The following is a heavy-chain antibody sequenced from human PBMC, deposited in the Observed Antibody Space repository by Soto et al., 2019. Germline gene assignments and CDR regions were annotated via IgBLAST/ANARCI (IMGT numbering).Heavy chain of an antibody. V-gene: IGHV1-18*01. CDR1: GYTFTSYG. CDR2: ISAYNGNT. D-gene: IGHD2-2*01. Sequence: QVQLVQSGAEVKKPGASVKVSCKASGYTFTSYGISWVRQAPGQGLEWMGWISAYNGNTNYAQKLQGRVTMTTDTYTSTGDMELRSLRSADTAVYYCAREPGYCSSASCYGFDYWGQGSLVTVSS. J-gene: IGHJ4*02. CDR3: AREPGYCSSASCYGFDY.